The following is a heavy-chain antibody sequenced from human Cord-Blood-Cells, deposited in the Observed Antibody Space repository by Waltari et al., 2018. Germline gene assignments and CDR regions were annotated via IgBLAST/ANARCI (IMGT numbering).Heavy chain of an antibody. CDR1: GFTFDDYA. J-gene: IGHJ4*02. CDR3: AKESSGSYFDY. Sequence: LRLSCAASGFTFDDYAMHWVRQAPGKGLEWVSGISWNSGSIGYADSVKGRFTISRDNAKNSLYLQMNSLRAEDTALYYCAKESSGSYFDYWGQGTLVTVSS. V-gene: IGHV3-9*01. D-gene: IGHD1-26*01. CDR2: ISWNSGSI.